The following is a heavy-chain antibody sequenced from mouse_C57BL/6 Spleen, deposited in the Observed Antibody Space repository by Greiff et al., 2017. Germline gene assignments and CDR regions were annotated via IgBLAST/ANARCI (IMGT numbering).Heavy chain of an antibody. Sequence: EVKLEESGPGLVKPSQSLSLTCSVTGYSITSGYYWNWIRQFPGNKLEWMGYISYDGSNNYNPSLKNRISITRDTSKNQFFLKLNSVTTEDTATYYCARDRRPYYAMDYWGQGTSVTVSS. V-gene: IGHV3-6*01. J-gene: IGHJ4*01. CDR1: GYSITSGYY. CDR2: ISYDGSN. CDR3: ARDRRPYYAMDY.